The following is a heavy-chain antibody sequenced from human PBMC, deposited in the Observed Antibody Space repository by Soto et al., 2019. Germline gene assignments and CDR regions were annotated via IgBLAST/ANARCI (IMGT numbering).Heavy chain of an antibody. CDR3: ARNGDSSDYRGWFDP. J-gene: IGHJ5*02. CDR1: GFTVSSNY. D-gene: IGHD3-22*01. CDR2: IYSGGTT. Sequence: EVQLVESGGGLVQPGGSLRLSCAASGFTVSSNYMSWVRQAPGKGLEWVSVIYSGGTTYYADSVKGRFTISRDNSKNTLYLPMNSRRAEDTAVYYCARNGDSSDYRGWFDPWGQGTLVTVSS. V-gene: IGHV3-66*01.